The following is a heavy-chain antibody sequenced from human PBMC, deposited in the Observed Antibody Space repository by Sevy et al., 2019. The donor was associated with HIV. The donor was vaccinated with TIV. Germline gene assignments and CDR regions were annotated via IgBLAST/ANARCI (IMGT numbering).Heavy chain of an antibody. CDR1: GGSMSSYY. CDR2: IYYIGST. Sequence: SESLSLTCTVSGGSMSSYYWSWIRQPPGKGLEWIGYIYYIGSTNYNPSLKSRVTISVDTSKNQYSLKLSSVTAADTYAYYCARVRQQLVGSLDYWGQGTLVTVSS. D-gene: IGHD6-13*01. CDR3: ARVRQQLVGSLDY. J-gene: IGHJ4*02. V-gene: IGHV4-59*01.